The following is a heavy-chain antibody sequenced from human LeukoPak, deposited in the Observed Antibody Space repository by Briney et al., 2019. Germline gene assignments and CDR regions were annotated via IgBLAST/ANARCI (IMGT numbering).Heavy chain of an antibody. CDR3: TRVGYIDEGIDF. V-gene: IGHV3-7*04. CDR2: IKQVGSKK. D-gene: IGHD5-24*01. Sequence: GGSLRLSCVASGFPFSSYWMTWVRQAPGKGLEWVANIKQVGSKKSYVDSVKGRFTISRDNAKNSLYLQMNSLRAEDTAIYYCTRVGYIDEGIDFWGQGTLVTVSS. CDR1: GFPFSSYW. J-gene: IGHJ4*02.